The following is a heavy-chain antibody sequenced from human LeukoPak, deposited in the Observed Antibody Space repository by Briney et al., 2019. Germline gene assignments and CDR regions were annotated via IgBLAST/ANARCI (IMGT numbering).Heavy chain of an antibody. CDR2: IIPILGIA. Sequence: SVKVSCKASGGTFSSYTISWVRQAPGQGLEWMGRIIPILGIANYAQKFQGRVTITADKSTSTAYMELSSLRSEDTAVYYCARSGVTMVRGASPLGPFDYWGQGTLVTVSS. J-gene: IGHJ4*02. CDR3: ARSGVTMVRGASPLGPFDY. D-gene: IGHD3-10*01. CDR1: GGTFSSYT. V-gene: IGHV1-69*02.